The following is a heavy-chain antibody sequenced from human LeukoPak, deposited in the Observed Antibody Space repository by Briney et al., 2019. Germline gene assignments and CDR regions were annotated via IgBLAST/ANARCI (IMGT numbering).Heavy chain of an antibody. J-gene: IGHJ4*02. CDR1: GGSFSGYY. V-gene: IGHV4-34*01. CDR3: ARGDFWSGYCPYFDY. Sequence: SETLSLTCAVYGGSFSGYYWSWIRQPPGKGLEWIGEINHSGSTNYNPSLKSRVTISVDTSKNQFSLKLSSVTAADTAVYYCARGDFWSGYCPYFDYWGQGTLVTVSS. CDR2: INHSGST. D-gene: IGHD3-3*01.